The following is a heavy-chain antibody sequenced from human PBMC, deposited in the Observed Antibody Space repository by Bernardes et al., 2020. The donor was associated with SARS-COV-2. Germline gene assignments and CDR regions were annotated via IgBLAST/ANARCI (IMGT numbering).Heavy chain of an antibody. CDR3: ARDRSDYYYDSSGYAATYEHWFDP. Sequence: SETLSLTCTVSGGSISSGSYYWSWIRQPAGKGLEWIGRIYTSGSTNYNPSLKSRVTISVDTSKNQFSLKLSSVTAADTAVYYCARDRSDYYYDSSGYAATYEHWFDPWGQGTLVTVSS. J-gene: IGHJ5*02. D-gene: IGHD3-22*01. V-gene: IGHV4-61*02. CDR2: IYTSGST. CDR1: GGSISSGSYY.